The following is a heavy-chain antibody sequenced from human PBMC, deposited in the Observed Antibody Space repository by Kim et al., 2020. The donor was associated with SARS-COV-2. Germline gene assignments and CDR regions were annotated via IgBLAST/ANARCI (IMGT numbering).Heavy chain of an antibody. D-gene: IGHD2-2*01. CDR3: ARVRVGVGDIVVVPAAMPVVDLDY. CDR2: IYSGGST. V-gene: IGHV3-53*01. J-gene: IGHJ4*02. CDR1: GFTVSSNY. Sequence: GGSLRLSCAASGFTVSSNYMSWVRQAPGKGLEWVSVIYSGGSTYYADSVKGRFTISRDNSKNTLYLQINSLRAEDTAVYYCARVRVGVGDIVVVPAAMPVVDLDYWGQGTLVTVSS.